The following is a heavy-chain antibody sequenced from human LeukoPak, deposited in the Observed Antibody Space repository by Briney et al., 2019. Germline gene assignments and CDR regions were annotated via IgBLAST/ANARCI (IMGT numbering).Heavy chain of an antibody. CDR1: GFTFSTYS. D-gene: IGHD7-27*01. V-gene: IGHV3-48*02. CDR2: ISRYSTTL. CDR3: ASDKGWGFDN. J-gene: IGHJ5*02. Sequence: PGGSLRLSCAASGFTFSTYSMNWVSQAPGKGLEWVSYISRYSTTLYYADSVKGRFTISRDDAKNSLFLQMNSLRDEDTAIYYCASDKGWGFDNWGQGKLVTVPS.